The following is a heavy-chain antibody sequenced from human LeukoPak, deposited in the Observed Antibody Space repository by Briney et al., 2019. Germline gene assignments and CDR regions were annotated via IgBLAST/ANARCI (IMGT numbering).Heavy chain of an antibody. J-gene: IGHJ4*02. CDR2: ISDSGGRT. V-gene: IGHV3-23*01. CDR1: GFTFNSYA. CDR3: AKAAHRDANSRYWRLDY. D-gene: IGHD6-13*01. Sequence: PGGSLRLSCVASGFTFNSYAMSWVRQAPGKGLEWVSGISDSGGRTYYVDSVKGRFTISRDNSKNTLYLQMNSLGAEDTAVYYCAKAAHRDANSRYWRLDYWGQGTLVTVSS.